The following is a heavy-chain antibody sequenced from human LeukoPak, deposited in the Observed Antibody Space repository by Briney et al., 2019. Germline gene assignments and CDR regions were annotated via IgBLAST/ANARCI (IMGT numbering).Heavy chain of an antibody. J-gene: IGHJ4*02. CDR3: ARRGNRGDFDY. D-gene: IGHD3-16*01. CDR1: GGSISSYY. Sequence: SETLSLTCTVSGGSISSYYWSWIRQPAGKGLEWLGRIHTSGSTNYNPSLKSRVTMSVDTSKNQFSLKLSSVTAADTAVYYCARRGNRGDFDYWGQGTLVTVSS. CDR2: IHTSGST. V-gene: IGHV4-4*07.